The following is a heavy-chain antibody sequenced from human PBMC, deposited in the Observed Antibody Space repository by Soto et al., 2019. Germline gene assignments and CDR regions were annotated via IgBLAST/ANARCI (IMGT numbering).Heavy chain of an antibody. CDR3: ARGEVVSNYGPLNY. D-gene: IGHD4-4*01. Sequence: PSETLSLTCTVSGGSISSGGYYWSWIRQHPGKGLEWIGYIYYSGSTYYNPSLKSRVTISVDTSKNQFSLKLTSVTAADTAFFYCARGEVVSNYGPLNYWGQGTRVTVSS. CDR2: IYYSGST. CDR1: GGSISSGGYY. V-gene: IGHV4-31*03. J-gene: IGHJ4*02.